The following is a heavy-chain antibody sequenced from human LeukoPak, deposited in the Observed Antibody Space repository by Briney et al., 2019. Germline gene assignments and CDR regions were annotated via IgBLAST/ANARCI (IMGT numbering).Heavy chain of an antibody. CDR1: GYTFTSYY. V-gene: IGHV1-46*01. Sequence: ASVKVSCKASGYTFTSYYMHWVRQAPGQGLEWMGIINPSGGSISYAQKFQGRVTMTRDTSTCTVYMEMSSLRSDDTAVYYCARGENTWRNWLDPWGLGTLVTVSS. J-gene: IGHJ5*02. D-gene: IGHD2/OR15-2a*01. CDR2: INPSGGSI. CDR3: ARGENTWRNWLDP.